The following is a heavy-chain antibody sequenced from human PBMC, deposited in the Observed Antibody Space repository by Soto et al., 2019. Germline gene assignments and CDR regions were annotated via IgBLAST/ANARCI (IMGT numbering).Heavy chain of an antibody. Sequence: QPGGSLRLSCAASGFTFSSYAMNWVRQAPGKGLEWVSVISGSGGSTYYADSVKGRFTISRDNSKNTLYLQMNSLRAEDTAVYYCTKDFVVVTATFDYWGQGTLVTVSS. CDR2: ISGSGGST. J-gene: IGHJ4*02. D-gene: IGHD2-21*02. CDR1: GFTFSSYA. CDR3: TKDFVVVTATFDY. V-gene: IGHV3-23*01.